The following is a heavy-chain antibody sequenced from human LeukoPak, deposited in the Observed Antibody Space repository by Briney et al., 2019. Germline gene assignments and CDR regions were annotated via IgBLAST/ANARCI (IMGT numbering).Heavy chain of an antibody. V-gene: IGHV4-59*01. Sequence: SETLSLTCTVSGGSISSYYWSWIRQPPGKGLEWIGYIYYSGSTNYNPSLKSRVTISVDTSKNQFSLKLSSVTAADTAVYYCARVLSGSGSYYMDVWGKGTTVTVSS. CDR2: IYYSGST. D-gene: IGHD3-10*01. J-gene: IGHJ6*03. CDR1: GGSISSYY. CDR3: ARVLSGSGSYYMDV.